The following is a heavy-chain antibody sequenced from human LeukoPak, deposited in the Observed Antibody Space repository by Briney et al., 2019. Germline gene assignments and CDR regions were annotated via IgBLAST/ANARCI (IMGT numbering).Heavy chain of an antibody. V-gene: IGHV4-4*07. CDR2: IYTSGST. CDR3: AREIWDSSGCYSAFDY. J-gene: IGHJ4*02. CDR1: GGSISSYY. Sequence: SETLSLTCTVSGGSISSYYWSWIRQPAGKGLEWIGRIYTSGSTNYNPSLKSRVTMSVDTSKNQFSLKLSSVTAADTAVYYCAREIWDSSGCYSAFDYWGQGTLVTVSS. D-gene: IGHD3-22*01.